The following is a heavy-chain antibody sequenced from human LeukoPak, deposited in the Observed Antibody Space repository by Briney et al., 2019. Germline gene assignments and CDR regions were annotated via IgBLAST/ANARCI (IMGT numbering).Heavy chain of an antibody. Sequence: GGSLRLSCAASGFTFSSYWMHWVRQAPGKGLVWVSRINSDGSSTSYADSVKGRFTISRDNAKNTLYLQMNSLRAEDTAVYYCARDPTNVWLSPGGTNDWYFDLWGRGTLVTVSS. J-gene: IGHJ2*01. CDR1: GFTFSSYW. CDR2: INSDGSST. D-gene: IGHD3-16*01. CDR3: ARDPTNVWLSPGGTNDWYFDL. V-gene: IGHV3-74*01.